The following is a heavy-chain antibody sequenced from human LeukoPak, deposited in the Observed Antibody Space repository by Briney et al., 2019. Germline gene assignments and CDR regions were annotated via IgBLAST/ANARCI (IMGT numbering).Heavy chain of an antibody. CDR2: INHSGST. V-gene: IGHV4-34*01. CDR3: ARSTGTTVFIDY. J-gene: IGHJ4*02. D-gene: IGHD1-7*01. Sequence: PSETLSLTCAVYGGSLSGYYWSWIRQPPGKGLEWIGEINHSGSTNYNPSLKSRVTISVDTSKNQFSLKLSSVTAADTAVYYCARSTGTTVFIDYWGQGTLVTVSS. CDR1: GGSLSGYY.